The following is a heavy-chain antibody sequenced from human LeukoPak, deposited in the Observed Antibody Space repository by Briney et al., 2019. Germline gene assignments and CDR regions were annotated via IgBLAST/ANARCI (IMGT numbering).Heavy chain of an antibody. V-gene: IGHV3-23*01. CDR3: ARSNDYDYHFNY. CDR1: GFTFSSYA. D-gene: IGHD5-12*01. J-gene: IGHJ4*02. CDR2: ISGSGGST. Sequence: GGSLRLSCAASGFTFSSYAMSWVRQAPGKGLEWVSAISGSGGSTYYADSVKGRFTISRDNSKNTLYLQMNSLRAEDTAVYYCARSNDYDYHFNYWGQGTLVTVSS.